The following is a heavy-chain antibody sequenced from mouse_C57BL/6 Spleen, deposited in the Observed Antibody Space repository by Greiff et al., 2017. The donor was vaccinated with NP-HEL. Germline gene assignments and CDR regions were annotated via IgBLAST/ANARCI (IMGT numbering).Heavy chain of an antibody. V-gene: IGHV1-54*01. CDR3: SASHEYEYFDD. D-gene: IGHD2-4*01. Sequence: VQLQQSGAELVRPGTSVKVSCKASGYAFTNYLIEWVKQRPGQGLEWIGVINPGSGGTNYNEKFKGKATLTADKSSSTAYMQLSSLTSEDSAVYLWSASHEYEYFDDWGTGTTVTVSS. CDR2: INPGSGGT. J-gene: IGHJ1*03. CDR1: GYAFTNYL.